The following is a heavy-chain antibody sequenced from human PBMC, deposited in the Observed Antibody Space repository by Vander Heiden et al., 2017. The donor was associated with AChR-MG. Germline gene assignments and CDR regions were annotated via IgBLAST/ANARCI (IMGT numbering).Heavy chain of an antibody. CDR2: INPNSGGT. J-gene: IGHJ5*02. D-gene: IGHD1-1*01. V-gene: IGHV1-2*02. Sequence: QVQLVQSGAEVKKPGASVKVSCKASGYTFTGYYMHWVRQAPGQGLEWMGWINPNSGGTNYAKKFQGRVTMTRDTSISTAYMELSRLRSDDTAVYYCARDSEELEPSGFGWFDPWGQGTLVTVSS. CDR3: ARDSEELEPSGFGWFDP. CDR1: GYTFTGYY.